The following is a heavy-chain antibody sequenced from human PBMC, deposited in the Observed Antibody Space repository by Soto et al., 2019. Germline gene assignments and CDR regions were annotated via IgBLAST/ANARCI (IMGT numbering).Heavy chain of an antibody. CDR3: ASHHPMTTVTTWRRFDY. CDR2: INHSGST. Sequence: SETLSLTCAVYGGSFSGYYWSWIRQPPGKGLEWIGEINHSGSTNYNPSLKSRVTISVDTSKNQFSLKLSSVTAADTAVYYCASHHPMTTVTTWRRFDYWGQGTLVTVSS. J-gene: IGHJ4*02. D-gene: IGHD4-17*01. V-gene: IGHV4-34*01. CDR1: GGSFSGYY.